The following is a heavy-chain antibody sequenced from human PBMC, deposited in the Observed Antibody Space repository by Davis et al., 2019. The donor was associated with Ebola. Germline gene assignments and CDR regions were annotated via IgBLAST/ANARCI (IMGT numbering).Heavy chain of an antibody. CDR2: ISVIDGNT. V-gene: IGHV1-18*01. D-gene: IGHD5-12*01. Sequence: ASVKVSCKASGYIFTNYGVTWLRQAPGQGLEWMGWISVIDGNTYYAQKFQGRVTMTADTSTTTIFMELRSLTSDDTAIYYCVREYDTIQWSDPWGQGTLSPSPQ. CDR1: GYIFTNYG. CDR3: VREYDTIQWSDP. J-gene: IGHJ5*02.